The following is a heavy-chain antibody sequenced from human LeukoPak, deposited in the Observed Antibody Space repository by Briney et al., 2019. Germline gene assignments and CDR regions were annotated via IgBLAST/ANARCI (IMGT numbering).Heavy chain of an antibody. CDR3: AKVGYSSSWYPYYYYYMDV. D-gene: IGHD6-13*01. J-gene: IGHJ6*03. Sequence: GGSLRPSCAASGFTFSSYAMSWVRQAPGKGLEWVSAISGSGGSTYYADSVKGRFTISRDNSKNTLYLQMNSLRAEDTAVYYCAKVGYSSSWYPYYYYYMDVWGKGTTVTVSS. CDR2: ISGSGGST. V-gene: IGHV3-23*01. CDR1: GFTFSSYA.